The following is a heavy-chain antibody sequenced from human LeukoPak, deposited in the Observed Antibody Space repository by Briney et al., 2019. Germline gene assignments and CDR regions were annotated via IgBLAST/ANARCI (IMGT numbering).Heavy chain of an antibody. CDR2: ISGSGAGT. CDR3: ARDPADPLYYYGSGSYYPAY. CDR1: GFTFSSYA. Sequence: AGGSLRLSCAASGFTFSSYAMSWVRQAPGKGLEWVSTISGSGAGTYYPDSVKGRFTISRDNSKNTLYLQMNSLRAEDTAVYYCARDPADPLYYYGSGSYYPAYWGQGTLVTVSS. D-gene: IGHD3-10*01. J-gene: IGHJ4*02. V-gene: IGHV3-23*01.